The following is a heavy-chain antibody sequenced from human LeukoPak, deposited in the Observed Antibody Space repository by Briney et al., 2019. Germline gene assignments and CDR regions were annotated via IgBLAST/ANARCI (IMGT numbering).Heavy chain of an antibody. V-gene: IGHV1-18*01. CDR3: ARPSASNKNYDFWSGYRYYFDY. CDR1: GYTFTSYG. D-gene: IGHD3-3*01. J-gene: IGHJ4*02. CDR2: ISAYNGNT. Sequence: AASVKVSCKASGYTFTSYGISWVRQAPGQGLEWMGWISAYNGNTNYAQKLQGRVTMTTDTSTSTAYMELRSLRSDDTAVYYCARPSASNKNYDFWSGYRYYFDYWGQGTLVTVSS.